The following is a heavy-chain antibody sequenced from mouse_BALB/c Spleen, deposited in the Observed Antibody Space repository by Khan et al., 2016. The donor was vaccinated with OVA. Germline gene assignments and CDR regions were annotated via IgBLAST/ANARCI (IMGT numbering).Heavy chain of an antibody. CDR2: ISYSGRT. J-gene: IGHJ2*01. D-gene: IGHD1-1*01. Sequence: EVQLQESGPGLVKPSQSLSLTCTVTGYSITSDYAWNWIRQFPGNKLEWMGYISYSGRTSYNPSLKSRISITRDTSKNQFFLQLNSVTTEDTATYYCASTVHTTTVVAAGFDDWGPGTTLTVSS. CDR1: GYSITSDYA. CDR3: ASTVHTTTVVAAGFDD. V-gene: IGHV3-2*02.